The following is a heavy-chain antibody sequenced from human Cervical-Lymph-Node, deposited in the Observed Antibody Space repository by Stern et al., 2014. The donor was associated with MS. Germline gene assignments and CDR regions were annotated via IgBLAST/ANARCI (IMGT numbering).Heavy chain of an antibody. CDR1: GASVSSGDYY. V-gene: IGHV4-61*02. CDR2: IYGSANI. J-gene: IGHJ5*02. Sequence: VQLVESGPGLVKPSQTLSLTCTVSGASVSSGDYYWTWIRQPAGKGLEWIGRIYGSANIDYNPSLKSRVTISIDTSNNQLFLKLSSVTAADTAVYYCARNLTMAALSPWGQGTLVTVSS. CDR3: ARNLTMAALSP. D-gene: IGHD3-10*01.